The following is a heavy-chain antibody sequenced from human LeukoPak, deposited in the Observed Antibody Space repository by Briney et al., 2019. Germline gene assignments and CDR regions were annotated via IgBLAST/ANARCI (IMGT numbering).Heavy chain of an antibody. CDR1: GGSFSGYY. Sequence: SETLSLTCAVYGGSFSGYYWSWIRQPPGKGLEWIGEINHSGSTNYNPYLKTRVTISVNTSKNQFSLKLSSVTAADTAVYYCARGRTLATRFFDCWGQGILVTVSS. CDR2: INHSGST. CDR3: ARGRTLATRFFDC. D-gene: IGHD5-24*01. V-gene: IGHV4-34*01. J-gene: IGHJ4*01.